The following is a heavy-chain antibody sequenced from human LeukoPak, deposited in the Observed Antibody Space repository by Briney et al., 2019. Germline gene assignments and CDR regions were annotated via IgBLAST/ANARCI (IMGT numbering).Heavy chain of an antibody. CDR1: GFTFSSYS. CDR3: AKVQTLLGYYYMDV. J-gene: IGHJ6*03. CDR2: IWYDGSNK. Sequence: GGSLRLSCAASGFTFSSYSMHWVRQAPGKGLEWVAVIWYDGSNKYYADSVKGRFTISRDNSKNTLYLQMNSLRAEDTAVYYCAKVQTLLGYYYMDVWGKGTTVTVSS. V-gene: IGHV3-33*06.